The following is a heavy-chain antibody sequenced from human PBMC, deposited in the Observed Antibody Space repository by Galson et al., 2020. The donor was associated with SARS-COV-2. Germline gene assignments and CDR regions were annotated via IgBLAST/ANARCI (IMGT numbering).Heavy chain of an antibody. J-gene: IGHJ4*02. CDR2: IGNDETTK. D-gene: IGHD2-8*02. Sequence: GGSLRLSCAASESSFTYYGMHWVRQAPGRGLEWVAFIGNDETTKFYADSVKGRFTVSRDNSKSTLYLQMHSLRTEDTAVYYGAKDEEGYCTGGVCRGGFWGQGTLVTVSS. CDR1: ESSFTYYG. CDR3: AKDEEGYCTGGVCRGGF. V-gene: IGHV3-30*02.